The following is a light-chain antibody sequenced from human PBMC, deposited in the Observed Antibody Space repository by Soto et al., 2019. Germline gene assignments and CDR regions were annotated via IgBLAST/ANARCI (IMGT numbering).Light chain of an antibody. J-gene: IGKJ1*01. CDR2: DAS. V-gene: IGKV3-15*01. CDR3: QQYNKWPRWT. Sequence: ILMTQSPATLSVSPGERATLPCRASQSVSNNLAWYQEKPGQAPRLLIYDASARATGIPARFRGSGSGTQYTLIIRGVQSEDFAVYYCQQYNKWPRWTFGQGTKVQIK. CDR1: QSVSNN.